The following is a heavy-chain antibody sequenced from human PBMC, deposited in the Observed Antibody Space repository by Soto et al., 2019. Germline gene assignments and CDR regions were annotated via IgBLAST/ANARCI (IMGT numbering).Heavy chain of an antibody. CDR2: IYPGDSDT. CDR3: AASIFYYGMDV. CDR1: GYTFTNYW. Sequence: GESLKISCKVSGYTFTNYWIGWLRQMPGKGPEWMGIIYPGDSDTKYNPSFQGQVTISADKSITTTYLQWSSLKASGTAIYYCAASIFYYGMDVWGQGTTVNVSS. J-gene: IGHJ6*02. V-gene: IGHV5-51*01.